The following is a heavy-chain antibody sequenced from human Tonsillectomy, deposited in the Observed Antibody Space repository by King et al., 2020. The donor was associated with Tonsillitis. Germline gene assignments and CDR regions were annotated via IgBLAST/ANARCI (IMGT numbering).Heavy chain of an antibody. J-gene: IGHJ4*02. CDR2: IKQDGSEK. CDR1: GFTFPSYW. CDR3: ARSPYYDFWSGPKNYFES. V-gene: IGHV3-7*01. Sequence: QLVQSGGGLVQPGGSLRLSCATSGFTFPSYWMNWVRQSPGKGLEWVAHIKQDGSEKHYVDSVKGRFTISRDNAKNSLYLQMSGLRVEDTAVYYCARSPYYDFWSGPKNYFESWGQGTLVTVSS. D-gene: IGHD3-3*01.